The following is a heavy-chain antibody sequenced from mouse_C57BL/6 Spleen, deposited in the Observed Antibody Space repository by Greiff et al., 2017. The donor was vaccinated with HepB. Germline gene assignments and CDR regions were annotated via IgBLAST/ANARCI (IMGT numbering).Heavy chain of an antibody. V-gene: IGHV1-54*01. CDR1: GYAFTNYL. J-gene: IGHJ3*01. CDR2: INPGSGGT. CDR3: ARRVGSYAY. D-gene: IGHD1-1*02. Sequence: QVQLQQSGADLVRPGTSVKVSCKASGYAFTNYLIEWVKQRPGQGLEWIGLINPGSGGTNYTEKFKGKATLTADKSSSTAYMQLSSLTSEDDAVYFCARRVGSYAYWGKGTLVTVSA.